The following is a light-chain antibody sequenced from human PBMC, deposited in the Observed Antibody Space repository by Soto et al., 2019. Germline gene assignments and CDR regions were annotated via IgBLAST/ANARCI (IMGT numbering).Light chain of an antibody. CDR3: SSYTSSRTLV. CDR2: EVS. V-gene: IGLV2-14*01. J-gene: IGLJ1*01. Sequence: QSVLTQPASVSGSPGQSITISCTGTSSDVGAYNYVSWYQQHPGKAPKLMTYEVSNRPSGVSHRFSGSKSDNTASLTISGLQTDDEADYYCSSYTSSRTLVFGTGTKVTVL. CDR1: SSDVGAYNY.